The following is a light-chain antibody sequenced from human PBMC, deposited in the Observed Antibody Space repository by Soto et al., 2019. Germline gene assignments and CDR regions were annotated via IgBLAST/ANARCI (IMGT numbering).Light chain of an antibody. CDR3: SSYTSSNTHRV. CDR1: SSDVGGYNY. Sequence: QSALTQPASVSGSPGQSITISCTGTSSDVGGYNYVSWYQQHPGKAPKLMIYEVSNRPSGVSNRFSGSKSGNTASLTISGLQAEDEADYYCSSYTSSNTHRVFGGGTKVTVL. J-gene: IGLJ3*02. CDR2: EVS. V-gene: IGLV2-14*01.